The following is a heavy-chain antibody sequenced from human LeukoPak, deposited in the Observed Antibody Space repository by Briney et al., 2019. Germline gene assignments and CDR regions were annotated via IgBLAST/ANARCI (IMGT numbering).Heavy chain of an antibody. Sequence: SETLSLTCSVSGGSISSSIYYWGWIRQPPGKGLEWIGSIYYSGSTYYNPSLKSRVTISVDTSKNQFSLKLRSVTAADTAVYYCARRLGGSGSYYYWGQGTLVAVSS. CDR1: GGSISSSIYY. D-gene: IGHD3-10*01. V-gene: IGHV4-39*01. J-gene: IGHJ4*02. CDR2: IYYSGST. CDR3: ARRLGGSGSYYY.